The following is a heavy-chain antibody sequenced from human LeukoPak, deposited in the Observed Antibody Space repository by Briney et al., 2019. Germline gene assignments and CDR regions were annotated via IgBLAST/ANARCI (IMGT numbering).Heavy chain of an antibody. CDR2: IYSGGST. J-gene: IGHJ4*02. CDR3: ARVSRDSSSLPLDY. V-gene: IGHV3-53*01. D-gene: IGHD6-13*01. Sequence: SVIYSGGSTYYADSVKGRFTISGDNSKNTLYLQMNSLRAEDTAVYYCARVSRDSSSLPLDYWGQGTLVTVSS.